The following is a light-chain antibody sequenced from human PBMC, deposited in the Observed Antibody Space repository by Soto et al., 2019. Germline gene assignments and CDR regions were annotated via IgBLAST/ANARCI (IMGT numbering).Light chain of an antibody. V-gene: IGKV3-11*01. CDR3: QQYGSSSWT. CDR1: QSVSSY. J-gene: IGKJ1*01. Sequence: EIVLTQSPATLSLSPGERATLSCRASQSVSSYLAWYQQKPGQAPRLLIYDASNRATGIPARFSGSGSGTDFTLTISGLEPEDFAVYYCQQYGSSSWTFGQGTKVDIK. CDR2: DAS.